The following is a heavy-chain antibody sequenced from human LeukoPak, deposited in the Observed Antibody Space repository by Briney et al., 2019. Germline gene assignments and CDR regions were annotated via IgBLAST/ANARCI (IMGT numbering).Heavy chain of an antibody. CDR2: INHSGST. V-gene: IGHV4-34*01. J-gene: IGHJ4*02. CDR3: ARGGGYSYGYNY. CDR1: GGSFSGYY. Sequence: PSETLSLTCAVYGGSFSGYYWSWIRQPPGKGLEWIGEINHSGSTNYNPSLKSRVTISVDTSKNQYSLKRSSVTAADTAVYYCARGGGYSYGYNYWGQGTLVTVSS. D-gene: IGHD5-18*01.